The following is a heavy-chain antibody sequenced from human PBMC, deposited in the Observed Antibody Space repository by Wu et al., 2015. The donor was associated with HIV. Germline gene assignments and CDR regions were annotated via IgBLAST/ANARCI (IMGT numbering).Heavy chain of an antibody. Sequence: QVQLVQSGAEVKKPGASVKVSCKASGYTFTGYYMHWVRQAPGQGLEWMGWINPNSGGTNYAQKFQGRVTMTRDTSISTAYMELSRLRSDDTAVYYCARRAGKLYSSGWPFDYWGQGTLVTVSS. CDR3: ARRAGKLYSSGWPFDY. V-gene: IGHV1-2*02. CDR1: GYTFTGYY. CDR2: INPNSGGT. J-gene: IGHJ4*02. D-gene: IGHD6-19*01.